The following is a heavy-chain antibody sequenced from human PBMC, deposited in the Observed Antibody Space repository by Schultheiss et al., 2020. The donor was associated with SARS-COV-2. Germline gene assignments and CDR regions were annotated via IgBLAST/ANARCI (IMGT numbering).Heavy chain of an antibody. V-gene: IGHV4-34*01. D-gene: IGHD2-15*01. CDR2: VNQSGRT. CDR1: GGSFSGYS. CDR3: VSTSDIVVAVATT. J-gene: IGHJ4*02. Sequence: SETLSLTCAVYGGSFSGYSWNWIRQTPGKGLEWIGEVNQSGRTNYNPSLKSRVTISVDGSKNQFSLKVTSVTAADTAVYYCVSTSDIVVAVATTWGQGTLVTVSS.